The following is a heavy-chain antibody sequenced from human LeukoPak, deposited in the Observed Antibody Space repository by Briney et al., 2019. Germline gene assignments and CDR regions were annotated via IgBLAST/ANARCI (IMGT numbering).Heavy chain of an antibody. CDR2: ISVSSRSTI. CDR1: GFTFSSYS. J-gene: IGHJ6*02. D-gene: IGHD3-10*01. CDR3: ARPGRGLSLPPLIWGSGDNMDA. Sequence: GGSLRLSCAASGFTFSSYSMNWVRQAPGKGLEWISYISVSSRSTIHYADSVKGRFTISRDNAKNSLYLQMNSLRAEDTAVYYCARPGRGLSLPPLIWGSGDNMDAWGQGTTVTVSS. V-gene: IGHV3-48*04.